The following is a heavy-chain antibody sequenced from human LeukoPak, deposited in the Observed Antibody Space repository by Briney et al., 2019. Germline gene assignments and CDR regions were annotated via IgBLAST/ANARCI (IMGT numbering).Heavy chain of an antibody. CDR2: ISGSGGST. V-gene: IGHV3-23*01. Sequence: GGSLRLSCAASGFTFSSYAMSWVRQAPGKGLEWFSAISGSGGSTYYADSVKGRFTISRDNSKNTLYLQMDSLRAEDTAVYYCAKDSKPGIAVAGHGRSNNYWGQGTLVTVSS. CDR1: GFTFSSYA. J-gene: IGHJ4*02. D-gene: IGHD6-19*01. CDR3: AKDSKPGIAVAGHGRSNNY.